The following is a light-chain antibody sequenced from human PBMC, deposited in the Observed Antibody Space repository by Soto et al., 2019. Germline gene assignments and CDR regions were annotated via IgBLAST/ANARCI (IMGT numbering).Light chain of an antibody. CDR2: GAS. V-gene: IGKV3-15*01. Sequence: EIVMTHSPATLSVSPVERATLSFSSSQSVSSNLAWYQQKPGQAPRLLIYGASTRATGIPARFSGSGSGTEFTLTISSLQSEDFAVYYCQQYNNWRTFGQGTKVDNK. CDR1: QSVSSN. CDR3: QQYNNWRT. J-gene: IGKJ1*01.